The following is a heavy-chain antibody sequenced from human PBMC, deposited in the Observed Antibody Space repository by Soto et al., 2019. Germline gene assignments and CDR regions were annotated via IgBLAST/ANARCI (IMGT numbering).Heavy chain of an antibody. J-gene: IGHJ4*02. Sequence: QVQLVESGGGVVQPGKSLRPSCAASGLPFSTFGMHWVRQAPGRGLEWVAVIWYDGSNKYHGDSLMGRFTISRDNSKNTLYLQINNLRAEDTAVYYCGRDGALGDTAVVDSWGQGTLVTVSS. D-gene: IGHD5-18*01. CDR1: GLPFSTFG. V-gene: IGHV3-33*01. CDR2: IWYDGSNK. CDR3: GRDGALGDTAVVDS.